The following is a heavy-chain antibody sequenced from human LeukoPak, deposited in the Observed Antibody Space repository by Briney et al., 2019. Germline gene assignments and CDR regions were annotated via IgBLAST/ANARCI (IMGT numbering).Heavy chain of an antibody. V-gene: IGHV4-39*01. CDR2: IYYSGST. D-gene: IGHD3-3*01. CDR3: ARHGLDFWSGYLNWFDP. J-gene: IGHJ5*02. Sequence: MASETLSLTCTVSGGSISSYYWGWIRQPPGKGLEWIGSIYYSGSTYYNPSLKSRVTISVDTSKNQFSLKLSSVTAADTAVYYCARHGLDFWSGYLNWFDPWGQGTLVTVSS. CDR1: GGSISSYY.